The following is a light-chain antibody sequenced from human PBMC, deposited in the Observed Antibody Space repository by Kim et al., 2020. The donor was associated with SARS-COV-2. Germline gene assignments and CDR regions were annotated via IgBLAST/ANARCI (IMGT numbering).Light chain of an antibody. V-gene: IGLV6-57*03. CDR2: EDY. J-gene: IGLJ3*02. Sequence: GQTVTTPCTRTRDTSATNYVQWYQQRPGRAPTTVIYEDYQRPSGVPDRFSASIDISSNSASLTISGLKTEDEADYYCQSYDSSTWVFGGGTQLTVL. CDR3: QSYDSSTWV. CDR1: RDTSATNY.